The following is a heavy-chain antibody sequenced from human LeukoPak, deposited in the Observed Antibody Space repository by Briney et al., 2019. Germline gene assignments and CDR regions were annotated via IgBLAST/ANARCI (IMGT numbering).Heavy chain of an antibody. CDR3: ANGYSGYDQPFDY. Sequence: PGGSLRLSCAASGFTFSSYAMSWVRQAPGKGLEWVSAISGSGGSTCYADSVKGRFTISRDNSKNTLYLQMNSLRAEDTAVYYCANGYSGYDQPFDYWGQGTLVTVSS. D-gene: IGHD5-12*01. CDR1: GFTFSSYA. J-gene: IGHJ4*02. CDR2: ISGSGGST. V-gene: IGHV3-23*01.